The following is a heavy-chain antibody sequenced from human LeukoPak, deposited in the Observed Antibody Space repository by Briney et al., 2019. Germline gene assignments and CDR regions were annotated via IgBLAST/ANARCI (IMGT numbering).Heavy chain of an antibody. J-gene: IGHJ4*02. CDR2: IYSGGST. CDR3: ASRHCSGGRCYFAGADPFDY. CDR1: GFTVSSTY. D-gene: IGHD2-15*01. Sequence: GGSLRLSCAASGFTVSSTYLSWVGQAPGKGVEWVSVIYSGGSTSYVGSVKGRFTTFRDNSKNTLYLQMNSLRAEDTAVYYCASRHCSGGRCYFAGADPFDYWGQGTLVTVSS. V-gene: IGHV3-53*01.